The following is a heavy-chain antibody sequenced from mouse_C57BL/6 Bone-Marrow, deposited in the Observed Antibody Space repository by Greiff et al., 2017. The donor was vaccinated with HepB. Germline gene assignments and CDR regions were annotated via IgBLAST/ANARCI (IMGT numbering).Heavy chain of an antibody. V-gene: IGHV1-9*01. J-gene: IGHJ3*01. CDR1: GYTFTGYW. CDR3: ASQDYYDFWFAY. CDR2: ILPGNGST. D-gene: IGHD2-4*01. Sequence: QVQLQQSGAELMKPGASVKLSCKATGYTFTGYWIEWVKQRPGHGLEWIGEILPGNGSTNYNEKFKGKATFTADTSSNTAYMQLSSLTTEDSAIYYCASQDYYDFWFAYWGQGALVTVAA.